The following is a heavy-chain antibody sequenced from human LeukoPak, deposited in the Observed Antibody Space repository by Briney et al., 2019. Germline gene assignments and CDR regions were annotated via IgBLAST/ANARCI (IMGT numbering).Heavy chain of an antibody. V-gene: IGHV1-18*04. Sequence: SVKVSCKTSGFTFSAYGTAWVRQAPGHGPEWMGWISNHNGNTKYAQKFQDRITVTTETSTGTASMELRSLKPDDTGIYYCTRGVALATVYYFDFWGRGTQVTVAS. CDR1: GFTFSAYG. CDR2: ISNHNGNT. CDR3: TRGVALATVYYFDF. J-gene: IGHJ4*02. D-gene: IGHD3-10*01.